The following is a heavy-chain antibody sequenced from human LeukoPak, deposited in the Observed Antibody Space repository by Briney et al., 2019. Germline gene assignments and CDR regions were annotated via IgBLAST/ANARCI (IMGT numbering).Heavy chain of an antibody. CDR3: ARGGYSYGHGYYYYYMDV. J-gene: IGHJ6*03. CDR1: GGSIRSYY. CDR2: IYYSGST. D-gene: IGHD5-18*01. Sequence: SETLPLTCTVSGGSIRSYYWSWIRQPPGKGLEWIGYIYYSGSTNYNPSLKSRVTISVDTSKNQFSLKLSSVTAADTAVYYCARGGYSYGHGYYYYYMDVWGKGTTVTISS. V-gene: IGHV4-59*01.